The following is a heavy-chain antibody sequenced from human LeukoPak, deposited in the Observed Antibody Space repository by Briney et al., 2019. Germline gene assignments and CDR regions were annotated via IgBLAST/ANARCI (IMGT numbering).Heavy chain of an antibody. J-gene: IGHJ4*02. D-gene: IGHD3-22*01. CDR3: ARGLPPRRNYDSSGYYSYYFDY. CDR2: NNPNSGGT. CDR1: GYTFTGYY. V-gene: IGHV1-2*02. Sequence: ASVKVSCKASGYTFTGYYMHWVRQAPGQGLEWMGWNNPNSGGTNYAQKFQGRVTMTTDTSTSRAYMELRSLTSDDTAVFYCARGLPPRRNYDSSGYYSYYFDYWGQGTLVTVSS.